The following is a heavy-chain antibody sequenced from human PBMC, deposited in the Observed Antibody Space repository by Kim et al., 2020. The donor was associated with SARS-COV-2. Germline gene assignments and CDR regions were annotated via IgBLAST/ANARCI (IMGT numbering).Heavy chain of an antibody. CDR1: GFTFSSYG. D-gene: IGHD3-10*01. CDR3: ARDRVPGSYLTPVDAFDV. Sequence: GGSLRLSCAASGFTFSSYGMHWVRQAPGKGLEWVAVIWYDGSNKYYADSVKGRFTISRDNSKNTLYLQMNSLRAEDTAVYYCARDRVPGSYLTPVDAFDVWGQGTMVTVSS. CDR2: IWYDGSNK. J-gene: IGHJ3*01. V-gene: IGHV3-33*01.